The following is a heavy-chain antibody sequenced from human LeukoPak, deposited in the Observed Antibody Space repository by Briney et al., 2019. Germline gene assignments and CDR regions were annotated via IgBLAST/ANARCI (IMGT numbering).Heavy chain of an antibody. CDR3: ARDSGLWFGLDY. CDR1: GFTVSSNY. D-gene: IGHD3-10*01. Sequence: GGSLRLSCAASGFTVSSNYMSWVRQAPGKGLEWVSVIYSGGSTYYADSVKGRFTISRDNSKNTLYLQMNSLRAEDTAVYYCARDSGLWFGLDYWGQGTLVTVSS. V-gene: IGHV3-53*01. CDR2: IYSGGST. J-gene: IGHJ4*02.